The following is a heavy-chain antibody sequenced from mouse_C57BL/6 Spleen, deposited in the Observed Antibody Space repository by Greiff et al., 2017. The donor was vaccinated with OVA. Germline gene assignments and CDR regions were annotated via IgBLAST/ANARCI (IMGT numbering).Heavy chain of an antibody. V-gene: IGHV1-55*01. CDR3: AGGNYGAMDY. D-gene: IGHD2-1*01. Sequence: VKLQESGAELVKPGASVKMSCKASGYTFTSYWITWVKQRPGQGLEWIGDIYPGSGSTNYNEKFKSKATLTVDTSSSTAYMQLSSLTSEDSAVYYCAGGNYGAMDYWGQGTSVTVSS. J-gene: IGHJ4*01. CDR1: GYTFTSYW. CDR2: IYPGSGST.